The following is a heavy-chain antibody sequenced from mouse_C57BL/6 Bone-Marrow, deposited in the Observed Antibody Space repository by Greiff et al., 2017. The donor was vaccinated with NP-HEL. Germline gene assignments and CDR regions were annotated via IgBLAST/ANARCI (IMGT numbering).Heavy chain of an antibody. Sequence: VQLQQPGAELVKPGASVKLSCKASGYTFTSYWMHWVKQRPGQGLEWIGMIHPNSGSTNYNEKFKSKATLTVDKSSSTAYMQLSGLTSDDSAVYYCVGSSYWYFDVWGTGTTVTVSS. V-gene: IGHV1-64*01. CDR2: IHPNSGST. J-gene: IGHJ1*03. D-gene: IGHD1-1*01. CDR1: GYTFTSYW. CDR3: VGSSYWYFDV.